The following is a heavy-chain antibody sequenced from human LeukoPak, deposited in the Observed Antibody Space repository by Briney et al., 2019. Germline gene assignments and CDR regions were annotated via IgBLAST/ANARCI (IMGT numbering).Heavy chain of an antibody. CDR1: GFTFTPYA. CDR2: ISYDGSNK. J-gene: IGHJ4*02. Sequence: GGSLRLSCAASGFTFTPYAMSWVRQAPGKGLEWVAVISYDGSNKYNADSVKGRFTMSRDNSKNTLYLQMNSLRAEDTAVYYCARDNDLVAAGYYFDYWGQGTLVTVSS. D-gene: IGHD6-13*01. V-gene: IGHV3-30*04. CDR3: ARDNDLVAAGYYFDY.